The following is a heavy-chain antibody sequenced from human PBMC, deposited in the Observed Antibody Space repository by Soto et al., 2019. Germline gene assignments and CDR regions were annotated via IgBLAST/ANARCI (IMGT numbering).Heavy chain of an antibody. V-gene: IGHV4-39*01. CDR3: ASSTRSDELTLFDF. CDR1: GGSIGGSTYY. Sequence: SETLSLTCTVSGGSIGGSTYYWTWIRQPPGKGLEYIGSVYYSGKTYYSPSLKSRVTVSVDTSKNQFSLDLISVTAADTSVYYCASSTRSDELTLFDFWGQGTLVTVSS. J-gene: IGHJ5*01. CDR2: VYYSGKT.